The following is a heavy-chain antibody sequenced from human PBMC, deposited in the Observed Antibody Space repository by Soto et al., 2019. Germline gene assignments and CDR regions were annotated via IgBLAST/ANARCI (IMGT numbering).Heavy chain of an antibody. D-gene: IGHD1-26*01. CDR1: GGTFSSYA. CDR2: IIPIFGTA. CDR3: ARDQGIDSGSYQGY. J-gene: IGHJ4*02. Sequence: QVQLVQSGAEVKKPGSSVKVSCKASGGTFSSYAISWVRQAPGQGLEWMGGIIPIFGTANYAQKFQGRVTIAADASTSTAYMEVSSLRSEDTAVYYCARDQGIDSGSYQGYWGQGTLVTVSS. V-gene: IGHV1-69*12.